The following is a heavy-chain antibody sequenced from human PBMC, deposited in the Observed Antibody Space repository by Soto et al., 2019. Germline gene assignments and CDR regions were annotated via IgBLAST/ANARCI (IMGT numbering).Heavy chain of an antibody. Sequence: ASVKVSCKASGYSFTNYGISWVRQAPGQGLEWMGWISTYNGRTNYAQTLQGRVTMTTDTSTSTVYMELSSLRSEDTAVYYCARLKAVAGTFRGAFDIWGQGTMVTVSS. CDR2: ISTYNGRT. D-gene: IGHD6-19*01. CDR3: ARLKAVAGTFRGAFDI. CDR1: GYSFTNYG. V-gene: IGHV1-18*01. J-gene: IGHJ3*02.